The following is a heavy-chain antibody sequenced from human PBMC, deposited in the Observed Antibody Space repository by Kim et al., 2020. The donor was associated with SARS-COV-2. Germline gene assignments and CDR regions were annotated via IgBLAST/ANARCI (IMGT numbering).Heavy chain of an antibody. Sequence: ASVKVSCKASGYTFTSYGISWVRQAPGQGLEWMGWISAYNGNTNYAQKLQGRVTMTTDTSTSTAYMELRSLRSDDTAVYYCARDEGVVPAQPRLRYYYYGMDVWGQGTTVTVSS. CDR2: ISAYNGNT. J-gene: IGHJ6*02. CDR3: ARDEGVVPAQPRLRYYYYGMDV. CDR1: GYTFTSYG. D-gene: IGHD2-2*01. V-gene: IGHV1-18*01.